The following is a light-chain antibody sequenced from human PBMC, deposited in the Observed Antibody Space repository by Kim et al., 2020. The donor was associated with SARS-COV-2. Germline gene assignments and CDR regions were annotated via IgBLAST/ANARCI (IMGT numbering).Light chain of an antibody. CDR3: QQYGSSPRT. V-gene: IGKV3-20*01. CDR1: QSVSSSY. CDR2: GAS. Sequence: PPGERAPPSCRARQSVSSSYLAWYQQKPGQAPRLLIYGASSRATGIPDRFSGSGSGTDFTLTISRLEPEDFAVYYCQQYGSSPRTFGQGTKVDIK. J-gene: IGKJ1*01.